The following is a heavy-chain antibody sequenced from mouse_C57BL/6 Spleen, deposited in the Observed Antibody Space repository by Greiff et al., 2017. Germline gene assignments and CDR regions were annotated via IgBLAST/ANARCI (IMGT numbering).Heavy chain of an antibody. CDR1: GYTFTSYW. V-gene: IGHV1-64*01. D-gene: IGHD1-1*01. J-gene: IGHJ2*01. Sequence: QVQLQQPGAELVKPGASVKLSCKASGYTFTSYWMHWVKQRPGQGLEWIGMIHPNSGSTNYNEKFKSKATLTVDKSSSTAYMQLSSLTSEDSAVYYCARDGTTVGFDDWGQGTTLTVSS. CDR3: ARDGTTVGFDD. CDR2: IHPNSGST.